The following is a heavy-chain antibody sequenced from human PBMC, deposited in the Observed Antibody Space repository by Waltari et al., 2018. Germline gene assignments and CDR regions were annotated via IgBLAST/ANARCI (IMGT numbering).Heavy chain of an antibody. CDR3: AKFSLDYGDYGSLLVFLSRETTDDAFDI. Sequence: RLSCAASGFTFSSYGMHWVRQAPGKGLEWVAVIWYDGSNKYYADSVKGRFTISRDNSKNTLYLQMNSLRAEDTAVYYCAKFSLDYGDYGSLLVFLSRETTDDAFDIWGQGTMVTVSS. CDR1: GFTFSSYG. D-gene: IGHD4-17*01. J-gene: IGHJ3*02. CDR2: IWYDGSNK. V-gene: IGHV3-33*06.